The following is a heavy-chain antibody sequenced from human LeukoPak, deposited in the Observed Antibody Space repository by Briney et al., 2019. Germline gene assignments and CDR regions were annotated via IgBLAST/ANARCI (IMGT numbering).Heavy chain of an antibody. V-gene: IGHV3-11*06. Sequence: AGSLRLSCAASGFTFSDYYMSWIRQAPGKGLDWVSFISGSSSYTNYADPVKDRFTISRDNAKKSLYLQINSLRAEDTAVYYCARDAYCGSDCYYYFDNWGQGTLVTVSS. CDR3: ARDAYCGSDCYYYFDN. CDR1: GFTFSDYY. CDR2: ISGSSSYT. J-gene: IGHJ4*02. D-gene: IGHD2-21*02.